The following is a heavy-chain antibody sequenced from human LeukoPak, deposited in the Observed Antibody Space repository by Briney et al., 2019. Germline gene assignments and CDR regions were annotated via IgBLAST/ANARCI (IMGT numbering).Heavy chain of an antibody. J-gene: IGHJ4*02. V-gene: IGHV3-23*01. CDR3: AKDHYGSGSYYLVQSDY. CDR1: GFTFSSYA. CDR2: ISGGGGST. D-gene: IGHD3-10*01. Sequence: PGGSLRLSCAASGFTFSSYAMSWVRQAPGRGVAWVSAISGGGGSTYYADSVKGRFTISRDNSKNTLYLQMNSLRAEDTAVYYCAKDHYGSGSYYLVQSDYWGQGTLVTASS.